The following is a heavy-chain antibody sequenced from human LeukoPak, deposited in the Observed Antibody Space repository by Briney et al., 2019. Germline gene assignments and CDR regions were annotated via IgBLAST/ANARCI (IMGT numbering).Heavy chain of an antibody. V-gene: IGHV1-18*01. Sequence: SVQVSCKASGYSFINYGINWVRQAPGQGLEWMGWINTSNGNTNFAQKFQGRVTMTTDTSTSTAYMELRSLRSDDTAVYYCARIHQSITIFGVVIDAFDIWGQGTMVTVSS. CDR3: ARIHQSITIFGVVIDAFDI. J-gene: IGHJ3*02. CDR1: GYSFINYG. D-gene: IGHD3-3*01. CDR2: INTSNGNT.